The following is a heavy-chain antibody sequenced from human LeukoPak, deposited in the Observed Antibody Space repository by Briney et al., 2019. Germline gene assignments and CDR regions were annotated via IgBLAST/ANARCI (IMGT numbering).Heavy chain of an antibody. D-gene: IGHD3-10*01. CDR2: IYHIGST. CDR3: ARAGWIITSGIDY. Sequence: SETLSLTCGVSGYSTSRGYYWAWIRQPPGKGLKWIGTIYHIGSTYYTPSLGSRVTISVDTSKNEFSLNLKSVTAADTAVYYCARAGWIITSGIDYWGQGALVTVSS. CDR1: GYSTSRGYY. V-gene: IGHV4-38-2*01. J-gene: IGHJ4*02.